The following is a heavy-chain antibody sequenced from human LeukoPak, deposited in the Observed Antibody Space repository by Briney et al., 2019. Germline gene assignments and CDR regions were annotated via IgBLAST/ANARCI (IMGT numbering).Heavy chain of an antibody. CDR3: ARAVTTGLDYFDY. CDR2: IYHVGGT. CDR1: GVSIKTNSDY. Sequence: PSETLSLTCTVSGVSIKTNSDYWGWLRQPPGKGLEWIGSIYHVGGTYYNPSLKSRVTISIDTSKNQFSLKMNSVTAADTAVYYCARAVTTGLDYFDYWGQGILITVSS. J-gene: IGHJ4*02. D-gene: IGHD4-17*01. V-gene: IGHV4-39*07.